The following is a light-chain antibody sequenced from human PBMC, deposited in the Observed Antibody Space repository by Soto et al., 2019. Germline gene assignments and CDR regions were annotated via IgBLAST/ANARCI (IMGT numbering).Light chain of an antibody. CDR1: SGYSNYK. CDR2: VGTGGIVG. CDR3: GADHGSGNNFVVV. J-gene: IGLJ2*01. V-gene: IGLV9-49*01. Sequence: QLVLTQPPSASASLGASVTLTCTLSSGYSNYKVDWYQQRPGKGPRFVMRVGTGGIVGSKGDGIPYRVSVLGSGLNRYLTITNIQEEDESDYHCGADHGSGNNFVVVFGGGTKVTVL.